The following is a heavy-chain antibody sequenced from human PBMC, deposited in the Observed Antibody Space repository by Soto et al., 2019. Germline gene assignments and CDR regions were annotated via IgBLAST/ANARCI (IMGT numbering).Heavy chain of an antibody. CDR2: IIPTFGTA. J-gene: IGHJ4*02. CDR3: ARGLYYYDSSGKFDY. CDR1: GGTFSSYA. V-gene: IGHV1-69*13. D-gene: IGHD3-22*01. Sequence: SVKVSCKASGGTFSSYAISWVRQAPGQGLEWMGGIIPTFGTANYAQKFQGRVTITADESTSTAYMELSSLRSEDTAVYYCARGLYYYDSSGKFDYWGQGTLVTVSS.